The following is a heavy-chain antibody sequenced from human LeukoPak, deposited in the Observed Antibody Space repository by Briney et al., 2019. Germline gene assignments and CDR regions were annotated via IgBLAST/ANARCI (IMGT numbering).Heavy chain of an antibody. D-gene: IGHD5-12*01. CDR2: IWYDGSNK. CDR3: AREERVATTTIDY. V-gene: IGHV3-33*01. J-gene: IGHJ4*02. CDR1: GFTFNTYG. Sequence: PGGSLRLSCAASGFTFNTYGMHWVRQAPGKGLEWVAVIWYDGSNKYYADSVKGRFTISRDNPKNTLYLQMNSLRAEDTAVYYCAREERVATTTIDYWGQGTLVTVSS.